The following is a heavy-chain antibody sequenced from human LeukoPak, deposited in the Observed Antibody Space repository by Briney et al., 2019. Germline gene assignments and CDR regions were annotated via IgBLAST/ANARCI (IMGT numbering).Heavy chain of an antibody. Sequence: GGSLRLSCAASGFTFSSYAMSWVRQAPGKEMEWVSSITGTTGNTYVAESVKGRFTISRDNSRNTLYLQMNSLRAEDTAIYYCAKGTLGSCSGARCYPFDYWGQGALVTVSS. CDR1: GFTFSSYA. D-gene: IGHD2-15*01. CDR2: ITGTTGNT. CDR3: AKGTLGSCSGARCYPFDY. V-gene: IGHV3-23*01. J-gene: IGHJ4*02.